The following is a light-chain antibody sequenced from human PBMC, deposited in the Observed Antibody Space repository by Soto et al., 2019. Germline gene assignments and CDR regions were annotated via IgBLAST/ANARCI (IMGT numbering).Light chain of an antibody. CDR1: QSVSNSY. J-gene: IGKJ1*01. V-gene: IGKV3-20*01. Sequence: EIVLTQSPGTLSLSPGERATLSCRASQSVSNSYLAWYQQKPGQAPRLLIYGASSRATGIPDRFSGSGSGTDFALTTSRLEPEDFAVYHCQQYGGSPWTFGQG. CDR2: GAS. CDR3: QQYGGSPWT.